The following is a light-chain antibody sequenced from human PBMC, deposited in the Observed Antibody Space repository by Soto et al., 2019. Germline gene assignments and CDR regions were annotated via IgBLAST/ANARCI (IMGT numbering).Light chain of an antibody. Sequence: DVQMTQSPPSLSASVGDRVTITCQASQDISKFLNWYQQKPGKAPNLLIYDASNLETGVPSRFSATGSGTDFTFPINSLQPEDFAKYYCLHIDKITHTFGHGTKVEIK. CDR1: QDISKF. V-gene: IGKV1-33*01. CDR3: LHIDKITHT. J-gene: IGKJ1*01. CDR2: DAS.